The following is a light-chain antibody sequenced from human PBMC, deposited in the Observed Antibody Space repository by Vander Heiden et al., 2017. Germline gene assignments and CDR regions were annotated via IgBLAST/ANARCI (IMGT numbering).Light chain of an antibody. CDR1: QSLLHSNGYNY. Sequence: DIMMTQSPLSLPVTPAAPPSISCRSSQSLLHSNGYNYLDWYPQKPGQSPQLLIYLGSNRASGVPDRFSGSGSGTDFTLKISRVEAEDVGVYYCMQALQTAWTFGQGTKVEIK. J-gene: IGKJ1*01. V-gene: IGKV2-28*01. CDR2: LGS. CDR3: MQALQTAWT.